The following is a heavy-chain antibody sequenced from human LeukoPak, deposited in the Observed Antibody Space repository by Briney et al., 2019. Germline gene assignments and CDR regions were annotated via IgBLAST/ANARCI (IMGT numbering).Heavy chain of an antibody. Sequence: GESLKISCKGSGYSFTSYWIGWVRQMLGKGLECMGIIYPGDSNTRYSPSFKGQVTISVDKSNITAYLQWSSLKASDTAMYYCARRPGDGYSKDAFDIWGQGTMVTVSS. V-gene: IGHV5-51*01. CDR1: GYSFTSYW. CDR3: ARRPGDGYSKDAFDI. J-gene: IGHJ3*02. CDR2: IYPGDSNT. D-gene: IGHD5-24*01.